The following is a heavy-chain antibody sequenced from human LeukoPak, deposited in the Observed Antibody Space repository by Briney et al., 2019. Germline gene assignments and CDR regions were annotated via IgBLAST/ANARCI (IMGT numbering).Heavy chain of an antibody. CDR3: AKGVTMIVVVITYFDY. J-gene: IGHJ4*02. CDR2: ISGSGGSP. Sequence: PGGSLRLSCAASGFTFSSYAMSWVRQAPGKGLEWVSAISGSGGSPYYADSVKGRFTISRDNSKNTLYLQMNSLRAEDTAVYYCAKGVTMIVVVITYFDYWGQGTLVTVSS. D-gene: IGHD3-22*01. CDR1: GFTFSSYA. V-gene: IGHV3-23*01.